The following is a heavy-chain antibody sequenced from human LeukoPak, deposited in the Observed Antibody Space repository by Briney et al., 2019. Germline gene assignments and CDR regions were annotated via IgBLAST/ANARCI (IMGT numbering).Heavy chain of an antibody. CDR2: IYHSGST. J-gene: IGHJ3*02. D-gene: IGHD1-1*01. CDR3: ARHGNGAFDI. CDR1: GGSISSGGYS. Sequence: KPSETLSLTCAVSGGSISSGGYSWSWIRQPPGKGLEWIGYIYHSGSTYYSPSLKSRVTISVDRSKNQFSLKLSSVTAADTAVYYCARHGNGAFDIWGQGTMVTVSS. V-gene: IGHV4-30-2*01.